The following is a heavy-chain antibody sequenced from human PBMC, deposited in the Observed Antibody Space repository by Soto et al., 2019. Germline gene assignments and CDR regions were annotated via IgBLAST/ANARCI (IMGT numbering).Heavy chain of an antibody. Sequence: EVQLVESGGGLVQPGGSLRLSCAASGFTFSSYSMNWVRQAPGKGLEWVSYISSSSSTIYYADSVKGRFTISRDNAKNSLYLQMNSLRAEDTAVYYCGRDQWFGELYPAGYWGQGTLVTVSS. V-gene: IGHV3-48*01. CDR2: ISSSSSTI. CDR1: GFTFSSYS. J-gene: IGHJ4*02. CDR3: GRDQWFGELYPAGY. D-gene: IGHD3-10*01.